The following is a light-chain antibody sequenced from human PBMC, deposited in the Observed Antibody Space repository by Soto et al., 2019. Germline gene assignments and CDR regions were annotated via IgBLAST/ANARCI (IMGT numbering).Light chain of an antibody. V-gene: IGKV1-27*01. CDR2: AAS. J-gene: IGKJ1*01. CDR3: QKYNSAPWT. Sequence: DIQMTQSPSSLSASVGDRVTITCRASQGIGNYLAWYQQKSGKVPKLLIYAASTLQSGVPSRFSGSGSGTDFTLTISSLQPEDVATYYCQKYNSAPWTFGQGTKVDIK. CDR1: QGIGNY.